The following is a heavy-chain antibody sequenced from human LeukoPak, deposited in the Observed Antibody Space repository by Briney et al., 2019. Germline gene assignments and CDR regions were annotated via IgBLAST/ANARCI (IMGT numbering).Heavy chain of an antibody. J-gene: IGHJ6*02. CDR2: INPNSGGT. V-gene: IGHV1-2*02. Sequence: ASVKVSYKASVYTFTGYYLHGVRQPPGQGGKWMGWINPNSGGTNYAQKFKGRVTMTRDTSISTAYMALSRLRSDDTAVYYCARVPTENYYDSSGSLYYGMDVWGQGTTVTVSS. CDR3: ARVPTENYYDSSGSLYYGMDV. D-gene: IGHD3-22*01. CDR1: VYTFTGYY.